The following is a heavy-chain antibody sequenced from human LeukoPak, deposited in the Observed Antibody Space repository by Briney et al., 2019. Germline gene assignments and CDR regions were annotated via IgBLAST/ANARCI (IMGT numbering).Heavy chain of an antibody. CDR3: VAGGNLDY. CDR2: MFTTGST. D-gene: IGHD6-19*01. V-gene: IGHV4-4*07. J-gene: IGHJ4*02. CDR1: GGSISNYY. Sequence: SETLSLTCTVSGGSISNYYYNWIRQPAGKGLEWIGHMFTTGSTNYNPSLKSRVTMSLDTSKNLFSLKLISVTAADTAVYYCVAGGNLDYWGQGTLVTVSS.